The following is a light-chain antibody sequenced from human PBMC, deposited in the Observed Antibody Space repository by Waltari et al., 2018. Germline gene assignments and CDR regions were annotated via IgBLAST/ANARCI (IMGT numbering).Light chain of an antibody. Sequence: QSVLTQPPSVSGAPGPRVTISCTGSSSNIGAGYDVHWYQQLPGTAPKLLIYGNSNRPSGVPDRFSGSKSGTSASLAITGLQAEDEADYYCQSYDSSLSGQEVFGTGTKVTVL. CDR1: SSNIGAGYD. CDR3: QSYDSSLSGQEV. V-gene: IGLV1-40*01. J-gene: IGLJ1*01. CDR2: GNS.